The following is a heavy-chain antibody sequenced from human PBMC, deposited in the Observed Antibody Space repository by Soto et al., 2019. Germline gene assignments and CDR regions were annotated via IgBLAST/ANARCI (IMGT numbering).Heavy chain of an antibody. CDR3: ARGPMYYYDSSGSYDY. D-gene: IGHD3-22*01. CDR1: GGTFSSYA. CDR2: IIPIFGTA. J-gene: IGHJ4*02. Sequence: QVQLVQSGAEVKKPGSSVKVSCKASGGTFSSYAISWVRQAPGQGLEWMGGIIPIFGTANYAQKFQGRVTITADESTSTAYMELSSLRSEDTAVYYGARGPMYYYDSSGSYDYWGQGTLVTVSS. V-gene: IGHV1-69*01.